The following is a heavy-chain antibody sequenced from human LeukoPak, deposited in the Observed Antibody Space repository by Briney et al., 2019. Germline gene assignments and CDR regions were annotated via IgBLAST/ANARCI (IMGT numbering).Heavy chain of an antibody. Sequence: ASVKVSCKASGYTFTGYYMHWVRQAPGQELEWMGWINPNSGGTNYAQKFQGRVTMTRDTSISTAYMELSRLRSDDTAVYYCARSLYYDSSGYLVTLDPWGQGTLVTVSS. CDR1: GYTFTGYY. D-gene: IGHD3-22*01. CDR3: ARSLYYDSSGYLVTLDP. V-gene: IGHV1-2*02. J-gene: IGHJ5*02. CDR2: INPNSGGT.